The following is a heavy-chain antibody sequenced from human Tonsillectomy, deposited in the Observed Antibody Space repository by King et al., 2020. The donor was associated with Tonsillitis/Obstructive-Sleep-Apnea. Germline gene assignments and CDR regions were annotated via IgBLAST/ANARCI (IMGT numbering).Heavy chain of an antibody. Sequence: VQLVESGGGLVKPGGSLRLSCASSGFTFNNAWMSWVRQAPGKGLEWVGRIKSKTDGGTTDYATPVKGRFTISRDGSKNTLCLQMNSLKTEDTAVYYYTTAVRGVTGFDYWRQGTLVTVSS. J-gene: IGHJ4*02. CDR1: GFTFNNAW. CDR2: IKSKTDGGTT. CDR3: TTAVRGVTGFDY. D-gene: IGHD2-21*02. V-gene: IGHV3-15*01.